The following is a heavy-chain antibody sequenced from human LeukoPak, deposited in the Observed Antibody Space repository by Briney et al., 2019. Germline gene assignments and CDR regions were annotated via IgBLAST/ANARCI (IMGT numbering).Heavy chain of an antibody. CDR3: PTYYYDSSGYYP. CDR1: GFTFSNAW. CDR2: IKSKTDGGTT. V-gene: IGHV3-15*01. D-gene: IGHD3-22*01. Sequence: GGSLRLSCAASGFTFSNAWMSWVHQAPGKGLEWVGRIKSKTDGGTTDYAAPVKGRFTISRDDSKNTLYLQMNSLKTEDTAVYYCPTYYYDSSGYYPWGQGTLVTVSS. J-gene: IGHJ5*02.